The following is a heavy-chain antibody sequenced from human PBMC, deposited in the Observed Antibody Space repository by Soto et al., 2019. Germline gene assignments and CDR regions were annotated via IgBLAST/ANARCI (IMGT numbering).Heavy chain of an antibody. V-gene: IGHV1-18*04. CDR3: ARFTGGSYNTYYFYYGMDV. Sequence: ASVKVSCKASGYTFTSYGISWVRQAPGQGLDGMGWISAYNGNTKYAQDLQGRVTMTTDTSTSTAYMELRSLRSDDTAVYDCARFTGGSYNTYYFYYGMDVWGQGSTVTVSS. CDR2: ISAYNGNT. D-gene: IGHD2-15*01. J-gene: IGHJ6*01. CDR1: GYTFTSYG.